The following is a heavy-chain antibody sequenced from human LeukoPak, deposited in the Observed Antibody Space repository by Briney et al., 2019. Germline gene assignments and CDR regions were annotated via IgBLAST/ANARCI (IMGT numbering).Heavy chain of an antibody. CDR3: AKDLEAVAGHSSLDY. V-gene: IGHV3-23*01. Sequence: GGSLRLSCAASGFTFSSYAMSWVRQAPGKGLEWVSAISGSGGSTYYADSVKGRFTIPRDNSKNTLYLQMNSLRAEDTAVYYCAKDLEAVAGHSSLDYWGQGTLVTVSS. CDR2: ISGSGGST. J-gene: IGHJ4*02. CDR1: GFTFSSYA. D-gene: IGHD6-19*01.